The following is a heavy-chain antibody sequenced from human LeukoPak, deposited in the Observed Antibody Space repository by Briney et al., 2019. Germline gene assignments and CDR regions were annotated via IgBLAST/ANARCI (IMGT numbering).Heavy chain of an antibody. CDR2: IYYSGSA. Sequence: SETLSLTCTVSGGSISSYYWSWIRQPPGKGLEWIGYIYYSGSANYNPSLKSRVTISVDTSKNQFSLKLSSVTAADTAVYYCARADYGDYFDYWGQGTLVTVSS. D-gene: IGHD4-17*01. CDR3: ARADYGDYFDY. CDR1: GGSISSYY. J-gene: IGHJ4*02. V-gene: IGHV4-59*01.